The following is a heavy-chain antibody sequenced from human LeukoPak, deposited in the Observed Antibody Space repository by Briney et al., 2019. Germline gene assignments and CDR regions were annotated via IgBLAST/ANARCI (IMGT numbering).Heavy chain of an antibody. CDR2: INRNSGNT. CDR1: GYTFTSYD. J-gene: IGHJ3*02. Sequence: ASVKVSCKASGYTFTSYDINWVRQATGQGLEWMGWINRNSGNTGYAQKFQGRVTITRNTSISTVYMELSGLTSGDTAVYFCARVNGGFDIWGQGTTVTVSP. CDR3: ARVNGGFDI. V-gene: IGHV1-8*01. D-gene: IGHD4-17*01.